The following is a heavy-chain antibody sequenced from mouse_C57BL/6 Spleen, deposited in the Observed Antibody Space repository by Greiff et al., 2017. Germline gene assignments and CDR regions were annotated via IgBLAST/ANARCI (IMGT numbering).Heavy chain of an antibody. V-gene: IGHV2-4*01. Sequence: QVHVKQSGPGLVQPSQSLSITCTVSGFSLTSYGVHWVRQPPGKGLEWLGVIWSGGSTDYNAAFISRLSISKDNSKSQVFFKMNSLQADDTAIYYCATSIGTPNYAMDYWGQGTSVTVSS. CDR1: GFSLTSYG. J-gene: IGHJ4*01. CDR2: IWSGGST. D-gene: IGHD2-5*01. CDR3: ATSIGTPNYAMDY.